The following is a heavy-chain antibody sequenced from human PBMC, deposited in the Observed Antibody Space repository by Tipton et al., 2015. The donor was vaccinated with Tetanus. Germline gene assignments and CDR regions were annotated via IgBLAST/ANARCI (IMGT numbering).Heavy chain of an antibody. CDR1: GGSFSGYY. V-gene: IGHV4-34*01. CDR2: INYSGST. Sequence: GLVKPSETLSLTCAVYGGSFSGYYWSWIRQPPGKGLEWIGEINYSGSTNYNPSLKSRVTISVDTSKNQFSLKLSSVTAADTAVYYCARGRPGGDYYDFWSGYYYYYGMDVWGQGTTVTVSS. J-gene: IGHJ6*02. CDR3: ARGRPGGDYYDFWSGYYYYYGMDV. D-gene: IGHD3-3*01.